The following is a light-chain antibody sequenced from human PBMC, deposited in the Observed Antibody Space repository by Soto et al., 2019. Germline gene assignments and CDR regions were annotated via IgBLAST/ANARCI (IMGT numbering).Light chain of an antibody. CDR2: AAS. Sequence: DIQMTQSPSTRSASVGDRVTITCRASQSISNWLAWYQQKPGKAPKLLIYAASNLQSGVPSRFSGSGSGTDFTLSISSLQPEDFATYFCQQSYSTPPWTFGQGTKVDIK. CDR3: QQSYSTPPWT. CDR1: QSISNW. V-gene: IGKV1-39*01. J-gene: IGKJ1*01.